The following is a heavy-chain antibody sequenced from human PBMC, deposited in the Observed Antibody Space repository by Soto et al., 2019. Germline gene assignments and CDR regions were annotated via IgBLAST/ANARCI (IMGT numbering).Heavy chain of an antibody. Sequence: SETLSLTCTVSGGSISSNTYYWGWIRQPPGKGLEWIVSIYYSGNMYSNPSPKRRATISVDTAQNQLPLKLTTATAAYTTVYYCAARTSSCYDYWGQGTLVTV. CDR3: AARTSSCYDY. V-gene: IGHV4-39*01. CDR2: IYYSGNM. D-gene: IGHD6-13*01. J-gene: IGHJ4*02. CDR1: GGSISSNTYY.